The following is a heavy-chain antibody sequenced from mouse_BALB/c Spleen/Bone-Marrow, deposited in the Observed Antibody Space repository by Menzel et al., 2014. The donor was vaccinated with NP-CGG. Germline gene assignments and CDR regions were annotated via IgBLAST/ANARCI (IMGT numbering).Heavy chain of an antibody. J-gene: IGHJ4*01. CDR2: IDPENGNT. Sequence: VQLKQSGAELVRPGALVKLSCKASGFNIKDYYMHWVKQRPEQGLEWIGWIDPENGNTIYGPKFQGKASITADTSSNTAYLQLSSLTSEDTAVYYCARSTTATDYAMDYWGQGTSVTVSS. V-gene: IGHV14-1*02. CDR1: GFNIKDYY. CDR3: ARSTTATDYAMDY. D-gene: IGHD1-2*01.